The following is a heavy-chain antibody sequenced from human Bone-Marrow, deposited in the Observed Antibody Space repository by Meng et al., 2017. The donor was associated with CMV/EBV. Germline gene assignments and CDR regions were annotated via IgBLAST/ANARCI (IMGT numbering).Heavy chain of an antibody. D-gene: IGHD3-22*01. CDR2: VRNDGSKK. J-gene: IGHJ4*02. Sequence: GESLKISCSASGFTFSTYWMNWVRRAPGKGLEWVAFVRNDGSKKYYADSVKGRFTISRDNSKNTLYLQMNSLRTEDTAVYYCAKDDDSAGYYFAYYWGQGTLVTVSS. CDR3: AKDDDSAGYYFAYY. V-gene: IGHV3-30*02. CDR1: GFTFSTYW.